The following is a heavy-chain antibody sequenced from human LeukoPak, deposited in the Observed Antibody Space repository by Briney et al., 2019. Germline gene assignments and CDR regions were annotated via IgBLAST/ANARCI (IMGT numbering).Heavy chain of an antibody. Sequence: GGSLRLSFVASGFTFSSFGMSWVRQAPGKGLEWISYISSSSSTIDYADSVKGRFTISRDYAGNSLYLQMNSLRAEDTAVYYCAKVRSSWYYFDYWGQGTLVTVSS. CDR2: ISSSSSTI. CDR1: GFTFSSFG. CDR3: AKVRSSWYYFDY. V-gene: IGHV3-48*01. D-gene: IGHD6-13*01. J-gene: IGHJ4*02.